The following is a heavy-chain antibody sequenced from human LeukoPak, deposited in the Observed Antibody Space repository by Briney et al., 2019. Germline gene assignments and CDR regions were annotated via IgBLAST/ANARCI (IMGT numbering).Heavy chain of an antibody. V-gene: IGHV4-34*01. D-gene: IGHD1-26*01. Sequence: SETLSLTXAVYGGSFSGYYWSWIRQPPGKGLEWIGEINHSGSTNYNPSLKSRVTISVDTSKNQFSLKLSSVTAADTAVYYCARVTDSGSYYFDYWGQGTLVTVSS. CDR1: GGSFSGYY. CDR3: ARVTDSGSYYFDY. CDR2: INHSGST. J-gene: IGHJ4*02.